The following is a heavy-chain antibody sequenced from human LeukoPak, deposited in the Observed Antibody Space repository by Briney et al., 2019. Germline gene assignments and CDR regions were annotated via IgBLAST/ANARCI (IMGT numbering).Heavy chain of an antibody. CDR3: ATLKGGDDTEIDY. CDR2: ISSYNDNT. D-gene: IGHD5-12*01. V-gene: IGHV1-18*01. J-gene: IGHJ4*02. Sequence: GASVKVSCKASGYTFINYGISWVRRAPGQGLEWMGWISSYNDNTNYAQKLQGRVTMTTDTSTSTAYMELRSLRSDDTAMYYCATLKGGDDTEIDYWGRGTLVTVSS. CDR1: GYTFINYG.